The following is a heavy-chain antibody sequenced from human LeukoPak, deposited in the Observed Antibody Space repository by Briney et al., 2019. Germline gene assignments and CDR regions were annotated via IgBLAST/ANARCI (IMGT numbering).Heavy chain of an antibody. CDR3: ARDRLHYGEYEKTFDY. CDR1: GFNFNTYS. CDR2: ISRASESI. V-gene: IGHV3-21*01. Sequence: GGSLRLSCEASGFNFNTYSMAWVRQAPGKGLEWVSIISRASESIFYADSVKGRFTISRDNAKNSLYLQMNGLRAEDTAVYYCARDRLHYGEYEKTFDYWGQGTLVTVSS. D-gene: IGHD4-17*01. J-gene: IGHJ4*02.